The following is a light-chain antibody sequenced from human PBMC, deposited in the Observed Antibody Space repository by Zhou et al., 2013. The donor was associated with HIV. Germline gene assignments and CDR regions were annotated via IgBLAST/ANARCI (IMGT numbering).Light chain of an antibody. CDR3: QQLNSYPLT. CDR1: QGIGYR. CDR2: SAS. V-gene: IGKV1-9*01. Sequence: DIQMTQSPSSLSASVGDRVTISCRASQGIGYRLAWYQQRPGTPPKLLIYSASTLQSGVPSRFRASGSGTLFTLTINNLQPEDFATYSCQQLNSYPLTFGGGTKVEIK. J-gene: IGKJ4*01.